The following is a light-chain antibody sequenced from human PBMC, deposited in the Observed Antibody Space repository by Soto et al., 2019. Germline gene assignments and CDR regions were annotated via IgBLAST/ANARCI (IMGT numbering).Light chain of an antibody. CDR2: EVS. CDR1: SSDVGAYNY. CDR3: CSYAGSYTYV. V-gene: IGLV2-11*01. Sequence: QSALTQPASVSGSPGQSITISCTATSSDVGAYNYVSWYQQHPGKAPKLMIYEVSDRPSGVPDRFSGSKSGNTASLTISGLQAEDEADYYCCSYAGSYTYVFGTGTKLTVL. J-gene: IGLJ1*01.